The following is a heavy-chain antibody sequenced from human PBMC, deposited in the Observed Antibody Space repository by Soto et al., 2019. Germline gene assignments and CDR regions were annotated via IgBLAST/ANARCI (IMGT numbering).Heavy chain of an antibody. D-gene: IGHD6-6*01. CDR3: AIKQAGIAARPKWFDP. Sequence: PSETLSLTCTVSAGSISSSSYYWGWIRQPPGKGLEWIGSIYYSGSTYCNPSLRRRCTISVHTSNNQFSLKLSSVTAADTAVCYCAIKQAGIAARPKWFDPWGQGTLVTVSS. V-gene: IGHV4-39*01. J-gene: IGHJ5*02. CDR2: IYYSGST. CDR1: AGSISSSSYY.